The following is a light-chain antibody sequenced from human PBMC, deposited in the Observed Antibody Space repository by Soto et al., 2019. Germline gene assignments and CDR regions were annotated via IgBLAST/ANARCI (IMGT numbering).Light chain of an antibody. CDR2: GAT. J-gene: IGKJ5*01. CDR3: QMYGDSLT. CDR1: QSVRSNY. V-gene: IGKV3-20*01. Sequence: DIVLTQSPGTLSLSPGEGATLSCRAGQSVRSNYLAWYQHKPGQAPRLLIYGATNRATGIPNRFSGSTSAPDCTLTISHLKPEGSALYCYQMYGDSLTFGQGTRREIK.